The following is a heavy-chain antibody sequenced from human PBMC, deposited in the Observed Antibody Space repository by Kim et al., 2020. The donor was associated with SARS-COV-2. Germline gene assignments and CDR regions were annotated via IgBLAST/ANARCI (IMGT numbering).Heavy chain of an antibody. Sequence: SETLSLTCTVSGGSISSSSYYWGWIRQPPGQGLEWIGSIYYSGSTYYNPSLKSRVTISVDTSKRQFSLKLSSVTAADTAVYYCALAQQLVGTLYYYYGMDVWGQGTTVTVSS. J-gene: IGHJ6*02. CDR2: IYYSGST. CDR1: GGSISSSSYY. D-gene: IGHD6-13*01. V-gene: IGHV4-39*01. CDR3: ALAQQLVGTLYYYYGMDV.